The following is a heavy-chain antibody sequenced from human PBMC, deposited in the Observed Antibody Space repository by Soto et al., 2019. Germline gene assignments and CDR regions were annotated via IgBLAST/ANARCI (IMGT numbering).Heavy chain of an antibody. J-gene: IGHJ5*02. CDR1: GYTFTNYW. D-gene: IGHD6-13*01. CDR2: IYPGDSDT. V-gene: IGHV5-51*01. Sequence: EVQLVQSGAEVKKPGESLKISCKASGYTFTNYWIGWVRQMRGKGLEWMGIIYPGDSDTRYSPSFQGQVTISADKSNSTAYLQWSSLKTSDTAIFYCARVAAGGNFGWFDPWGQGTLVTVSS. CDR3: ARVAAGGNFGWFDP.